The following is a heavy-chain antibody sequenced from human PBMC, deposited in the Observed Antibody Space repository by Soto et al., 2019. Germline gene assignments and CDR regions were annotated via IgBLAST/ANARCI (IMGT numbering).Heavy chain of an antibody. CDR1: GFTFSSYG. D-gene: IGHD6-6*01. J-gene: IGHJ3*02. Sequence: GGSLRLSCAASGFTFSSYGMHWVRQAPGKGLEWVAVIWYDGSNKYYADSVKGRFTISRDNSKDTLYLQMNSLRAEDTAVYYCASDPPSPYSSSVAGAFDIWGQETMVTVS. CDR2: IWYDGSNK. V-gene: IGHV3-33*01. CDR3: ASDPPSPYSSSVAGAFDI.